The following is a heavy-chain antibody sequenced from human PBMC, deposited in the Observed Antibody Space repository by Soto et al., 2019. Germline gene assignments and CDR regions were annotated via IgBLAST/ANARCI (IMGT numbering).Heavy chain of an antibody. V-gene: IGHV3-53*01. J-gene: IGHJ6*02. D-gene: IGHD2-21*02. CDR2: IYSGGST. CDR3: ARVGDPHYYYGMDV. Sequence: ESGGGLIQPGGSLRLSCAASGFTVSSNYMSWVRQAPGKGLEWVSVIYSGGSTYYADSVKGRFTISRDNSKNTLYLQMNSLRAEDTAVYYCARVGDPHYYYGMDVWGQGTTVTVSS. CDR1: GFTVSSNY.